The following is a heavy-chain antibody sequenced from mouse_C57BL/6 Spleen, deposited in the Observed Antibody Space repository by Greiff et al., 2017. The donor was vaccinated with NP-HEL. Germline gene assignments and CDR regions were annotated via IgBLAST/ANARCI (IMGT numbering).Heavy chain of an antibody. Sequence: VQLQQSGPELVKPGASVKLSCKASGYTFTSYDINWVKQRPGQGLEWIGWIYPRDGSTKYNEKFKGKATLTLDTSSSTAYMEIHSLTSEDSSVYFCARDYDAAYWGQGTLVTFSA. CDR3: ARDYDAAY. CDR2: IYPRDGST. CDR1: GYTFTSYD. J-gene: IGHJ3*01. D-gene: IGHD2-3*01. V-gene: IGHV1-85*01.